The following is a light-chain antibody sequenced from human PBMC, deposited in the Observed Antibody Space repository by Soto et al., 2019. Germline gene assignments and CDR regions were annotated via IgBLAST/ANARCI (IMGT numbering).Light chain of an antibody. CDR1: SSDVGGYNY. V-gene: IGLV2-14*01. Sequence: QSVLTQPASLSGSPGQSITISCTGTSSDVGGYNYVSWYQQHPGKAPKLMIYDVSNRPSGVSNRFSGSKSGNTASLTISGLQAEDEADYYCSSYTSSSTSGYVFGTGTKVTVL. CDR3: SSYTSSSTSGYV. CDR2: DVS. J-gene: IGLJ1*01.